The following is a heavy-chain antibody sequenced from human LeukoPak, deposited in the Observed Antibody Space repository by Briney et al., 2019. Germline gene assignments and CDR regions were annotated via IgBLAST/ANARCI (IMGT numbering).Heavy chain of an antibody. J-gene: IGHJ4*02. CDR1: GGTFSSYA. CDR3: ARWGNCGGDCSPYFDY. D-gene: IGHD2-21*02. Sequence: GSSVKVSCKASGGTFSSYAISWVRQAPGQGLGWMGGIIPIFGTANYAQKFQGRVTITTDESTSTAYMELSSLRSEDTAVYYCARWGNCGGDCSPYFDYWGQGTLVTVSS. CDR2: IIPIFGTA. V-gene: IGHV1-69*05.